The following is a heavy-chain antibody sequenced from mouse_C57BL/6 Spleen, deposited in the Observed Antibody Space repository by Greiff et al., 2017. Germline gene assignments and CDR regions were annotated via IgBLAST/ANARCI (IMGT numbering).Heavy chain of an antibody. CDR2: IYPRSGNT. Sequence: VQLQQSGAELARPGASVKLSCKASGYTFTSYGISWVKQRNGQGLEWIGEIYPRSGNTYYNEKFKGKATLTADTSSSTAYMELRSLTSADSAVYFCARGAMDYWGQGTSVTVSS. J-gene: IGHJ4*01. V-gene: IGHV1-81*01. CDR1: GYTFTSYG. CDR3: ARGAMDY.